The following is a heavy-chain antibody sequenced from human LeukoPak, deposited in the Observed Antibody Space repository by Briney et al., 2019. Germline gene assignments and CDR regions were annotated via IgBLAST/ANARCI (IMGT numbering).Heavy chain of an antibody. CDR3: ARVLGSYSTSYYYYGMDV. Sequence: GRSLRLSCAASGFTFSSYGMHWVRQAPGKGLEWVAVISYDGSNKYYADSVKGRFTISRDNSKNTLYLQMNSLRAEDTAVYYCARVLGSYSTSYYYYGMDVWGQGTTVTVSS. J-gene: IGHJ6*02. V-gene: IGHV3-30*03. CDR2: ISYDGSNK. CDR1: GFTFSSYG. D-gene: IGHD1-26*01.